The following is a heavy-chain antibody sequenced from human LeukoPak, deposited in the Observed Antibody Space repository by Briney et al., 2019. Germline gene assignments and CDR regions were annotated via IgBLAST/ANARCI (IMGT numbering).Heavy chain of an antibody. CDR3: AHRRDSSGYQYRYWFAP. D-gene: IGHD3-22*01. Sequence: SGPTLVNPTQTLTVNGTCSGFSRPTSGVGVGWIRQPPGKALEWLALINWDDQKVYSPSLQSRLSITKDTSKNQVVLTMTNVDPVDTATYYCAHRRDSSGYQYRYWFAPWGQGTLVTVSS. V-gene: IGHV2-5*02. CDR1: GFSRPTSGVG. J-gene: IGHJ5*02. CDR2: INWDDQK.